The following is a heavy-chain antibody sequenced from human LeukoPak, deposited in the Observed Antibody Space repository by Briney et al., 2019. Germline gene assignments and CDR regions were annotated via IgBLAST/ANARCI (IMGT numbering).Heavy chain of an antibody. CDR3: ARAAYCGGDCYPLGY. J-gene: IGHJ4*02. V-gene: IGHV3-48*03. CDR1: GFTFSSYE. CDR2: ISSSGSTI. D-gene: IGHD2-21*02. Sequence: PGGSLRLSCAASGFTFSSYEMNWVRQAPGKGLEWVSYISSSGSTIYYADSVKGRFTISRDNAKNSLYLQMNSLRAEDTAVYYCARAAYCGGDCYPLGYWGQGTLVTVSS.